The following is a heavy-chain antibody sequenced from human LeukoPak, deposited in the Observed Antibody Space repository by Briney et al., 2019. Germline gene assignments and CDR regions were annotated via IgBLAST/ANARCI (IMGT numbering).Heavy chain of an antibody. CDR3: ARDLPPYYFDY. Sequence: SVKGSCKATGYTFTSYAISWVRQAPGQGLEWMGRIIPILGIANYAQKFQGRVTITADKSTSTAYMDLSSLRSEDTAVYYCARDLPPYYFDYWGQGTLVTVSS. V-gene: IGHV1-69*04. J-gene: IGHJ4*02. CDR2: IIPILGIA. CDR1: GYTFTSYA.